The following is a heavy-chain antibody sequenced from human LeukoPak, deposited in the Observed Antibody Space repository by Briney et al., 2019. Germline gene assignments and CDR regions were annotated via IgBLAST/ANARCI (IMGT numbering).Heavy chain of an antibody. CDR1: GFSLSTSEVG. CDR3: THLDTALTGGEFGFVN. V-gene: IGHV2-5*02. D-gene: IGHD5-18*01. J-gene: IGHJ4*02. Sequence: SGPTLVKPTQTLTLTCTFSGFSLSTSEVGVGWIRQPPGKALEFLALIYWDDDNRYSPSLENRLTITKDTSKNQVVLTMTNMDPMDTATYYCTHLDTALTGGEFGFVNWGQGTLVTVSS. CDR2: IYWDDDN.